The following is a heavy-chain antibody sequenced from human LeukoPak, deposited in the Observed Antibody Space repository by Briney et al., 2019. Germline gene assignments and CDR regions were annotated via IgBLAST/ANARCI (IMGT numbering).Heavy chain of an antibody. CDR3: AKGRGVVTAIDY. CDR2: INHSGST. D-gene: IGHD2-21*02. V-gene: IGHV4-34*01. CDR1: GGSFSGDY. Sequence: SETLSLTCAVYGGSFSGDYWSWIRQPPGKGLEWIGEINHSGSTNYNPSLKSRVTISVDTSKNQFSLKLSSVTAADTAVYYCAKGRGVVTAIDYWGQGTLVTVSS. J-gene: IGHJ4*02.